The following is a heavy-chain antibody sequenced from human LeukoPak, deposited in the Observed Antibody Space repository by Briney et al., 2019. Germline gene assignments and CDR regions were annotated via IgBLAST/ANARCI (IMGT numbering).Heavy chain of an antibody. Sequence: SETLSLTCTVSGGSISNYYWSWLRQPPGKGLEWIGYIFYRGSIDYSPSLQSRVTISVDTSKNHLSLRLTSVTAADTAVYFCARGVVLGQDDAFDIWGRGTMVTVSS. J-gene: IGHJ3*02. CDR1: GGSISNYY. V-gene: IGHV4-59*12. D-gene: IGHD3/OR15-3a*01. CDR2: IFYRGSI. CDR3: ARGVVLGQDDAFDI.